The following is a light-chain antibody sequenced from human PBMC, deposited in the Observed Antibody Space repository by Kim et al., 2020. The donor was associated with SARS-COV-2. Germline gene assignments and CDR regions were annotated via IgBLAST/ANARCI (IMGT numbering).Light chain of an antibody. Sequence: QSVLTQPPSASGTPGQRVTISCSGSNSNIGSNTVHWFQQLPGTAPKLLIYSNNQRPSGVPDRFSGSKSDTSASLAIGGLQSDDEADYYCSAWDDSLNGPQFGGGTQLTVL. CDR2: SNN. CDR1: NSNIGSNT. CDR3: SAWDDSLNGPQ. J-gene: IGLJ2*01. V-gene: IGLV1-44*01.